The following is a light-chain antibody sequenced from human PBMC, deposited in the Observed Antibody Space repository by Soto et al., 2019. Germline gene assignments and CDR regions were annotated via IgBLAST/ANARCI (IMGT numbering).Light chain of an antibody. CDR2: EVT. Sequence: QSALTQPASVSGSPGQSITISCTGTSSDVGTYNYVSWYQQHPGKAPKVMIYEVTNRPSGVSNRFSGSKSGNTASLTISGLQAEDEADYYCSSYTSSRTLEIGGGTQLTVL. J-gene: IGLJ2*01. V-gene: IGLV2-14*01. CDR3: SSYTSSRTLE. CDR1: SSDVGTYNY.